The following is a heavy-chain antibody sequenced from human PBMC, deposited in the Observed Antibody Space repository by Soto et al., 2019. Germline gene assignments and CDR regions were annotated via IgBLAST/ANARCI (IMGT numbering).Heavy chain of an antibody. CDR2: ISSSSSYI. D-gene: IGHD3-10*01. V-gene: IGHV3-21*01. CDR1: GFTFSSYS. Sequence: ESGGGLVKPGGSLRLSCAASGFTFSSYSMNWVRQAPGKGLEWVSSISSSSSYIYYADSVKGRFTISRDNAKNSLYLQMNSRGAEDTAVYYCARDGYYYGSGSYYPKHFDSWGQEPWSPSPQ. J-gene: IGHJ4*01. CDR3: ARDGYYYGSGSYYPKHFDS.